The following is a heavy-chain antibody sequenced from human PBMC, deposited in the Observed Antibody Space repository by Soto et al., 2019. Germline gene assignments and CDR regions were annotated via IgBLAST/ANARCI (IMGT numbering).Heavy chain of an antibody. Sequence: PSETLSLTCAVYGGSSSGYYWSWIRQPPGKGLEWIGEINHSGSTNYNPSLKSRVTISVDTSKNQFSLKLSSVTAADTAVYYCARSITIFGVVIIAHYGMDVWGQGTTVTVSS. CDR2: INHSGST. CDR1: GGSSSGYY. V-gene: IGHV4-34*01. D-gene: IGHD3-3*01. CDR3: ARSITIFGVVIIAHYGMDV. J-gene: IGHJ6*02.